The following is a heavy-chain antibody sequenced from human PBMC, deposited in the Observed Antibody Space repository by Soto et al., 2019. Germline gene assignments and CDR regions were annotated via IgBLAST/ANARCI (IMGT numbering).Heavy chain of an antibody. D-gene: IGHD3-10*01. CDR1: GYSFTSYW. CDR2: IYPGDSDT. CDR3: ARHGPLYGSGSYYNVLPPYYYGVDV. J-gene: IGHJ6*02. V-gene: IGHV5-51*01. Sequence: PGESLKISCKGSGYSFTSYWIGWVRQMPGKGLEWMGIIYPGDSDTRYSPSFQGQVTISADKSISTAYLQWSSLKASDTAMYYCARHGPLYGSGSYYNVLPPYYYGVDVWGQGTTVTVSS.